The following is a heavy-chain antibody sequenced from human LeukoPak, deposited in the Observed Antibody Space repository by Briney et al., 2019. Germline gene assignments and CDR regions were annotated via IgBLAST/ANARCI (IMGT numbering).Heavy chain of an antibody. Sequence: PGGSLRLSCAASGFTFSNYVMSWVRQAPGKGLEWVSGISGSGGSTYYADSVKGRFTISRDNSKNTLYLQMNSLRAEDTAVYYCAKGGDTRMVTDYWGQGTLVTVSS. D-gene: IGHD5-18*01. CDR2: ISGSGGST. CDR1: GFTFSNYV. CDR3: AKGGDTRMVTDY. J-gene: IGHJ4*02. V-gene: IGHV3-23*01.